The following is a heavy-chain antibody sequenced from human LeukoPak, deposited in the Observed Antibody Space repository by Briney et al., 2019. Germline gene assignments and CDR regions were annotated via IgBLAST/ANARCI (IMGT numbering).Heavy chain of an antibody. CDR3: ARDFHNKKWYDGPGYYFDF. D-gene: IGHD2-15*01. CDR2: MNPNSGGT. J-gene: IGHJ4*02. V-gene: IGHV1-2*02. Sequence: ASVKVSCKASGYTFTSYDINWVRQATGQGLEWMGWMNPNSGGTNYAQKFQGRVTMTGDASTSTAYMELSSLTSDDTAVYYCARDFHNKKWYDGPGYYFDFWGQGTLVTVSS. CDR1: GYTFTSYD.